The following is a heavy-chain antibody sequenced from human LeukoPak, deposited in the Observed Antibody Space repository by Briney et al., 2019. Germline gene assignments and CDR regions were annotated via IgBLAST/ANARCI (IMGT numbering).Heavy chain of an antibody. CDR2: ISGSGGST. CDR3: AKRAPVAAAGTGRYFDY. Sequence: PGGSLRPSCAASGFTFSSYAMSWVRQAPGKGLEWVSAISGSGGSTYYADSVKGRFTISRDNSKNTLYLQMNSLRAEDTAVYYCAKRAPVAAAGTGRYFDYWGQGTLVTVSS. D-gene: IGHD1/OR15-1a*01. V-gene: IGHV3-23*01. J-gene: IGHJ4*02. CDR1: GFTFSSYA.